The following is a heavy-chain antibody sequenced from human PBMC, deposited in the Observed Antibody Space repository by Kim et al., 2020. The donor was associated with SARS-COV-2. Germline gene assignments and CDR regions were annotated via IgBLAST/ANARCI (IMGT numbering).Heavy chain of an antibody. V-gene: IGHV3-33*01. D-gene: IGHD3-10*01. J-gene: IGHJ6*02. Sequence: YADSVKGRFTISSDNSKNTLYLQMNSLGAEATAVYYCARTLVLSGYYGMDVWGQGTTVTVSS. CDR3: ARTLVLSGYYGMDV.